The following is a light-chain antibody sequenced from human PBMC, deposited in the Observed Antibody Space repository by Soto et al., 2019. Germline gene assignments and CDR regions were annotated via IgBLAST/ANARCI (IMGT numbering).Light chain of an antibody. CDR3: QQYNNWPVA. V-gene: IGKV3-15*01. Sequence: EIVMTQSPATLSVSPGERATLSCRASQSVSSNLDWYQQKPGQAPRLLIYGASTRATGIPARFGGSGSGTEFTLTISSLQAEDFAVYYCQQYNNWPVAFGQGTKVEIK. CDR2: GAS. J-gene: IGKJ1*01. CDR1: QSVSSN.